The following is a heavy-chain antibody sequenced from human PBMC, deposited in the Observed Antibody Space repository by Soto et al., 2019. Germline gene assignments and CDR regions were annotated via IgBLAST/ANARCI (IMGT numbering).Heavy chain of an antibody. Sequence: QVQLVQSGAEVKKPGSSVKVSCKASGGTFSSYAISWVRQAPGQGLEWMGGIIPIFGTANYAQKFQGRVTITADESTSTAYMELSSLRSEDTAVYYCARGGIAAAGPIYWYFDLWGRGTLVTVSS. D-gene: IGHD6-13*01. J-gene: IGHJ2*01. CDR3: ARGGIAAAGPIYWYFDL. CDR2: IIPIFGTA. V-gene: IGHV1-69*01. CDR1: GGTFSSYA.